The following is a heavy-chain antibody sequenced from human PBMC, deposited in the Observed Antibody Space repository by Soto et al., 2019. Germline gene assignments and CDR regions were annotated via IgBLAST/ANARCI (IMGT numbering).Heavy chain of an antibody. CDR3: ARPGRVVTSVWFFDY. D-gene: IGHD2-21*02. V-gene: IGHV5-51*01. CDR2: IYPGDSDT. Sequence: PGESLKISCKGSGYSFTSYWIGWVRQMPGKGLEWMGIIYPGDSDTRYSPSFQGQVTISADKSTNTAYLQWSSLKASDTAMYYCARPGRVVTSVWFFDYWGQGTLVTVSS. J-gene: IGHJ4*02. CDR1: GYSFTSYW.